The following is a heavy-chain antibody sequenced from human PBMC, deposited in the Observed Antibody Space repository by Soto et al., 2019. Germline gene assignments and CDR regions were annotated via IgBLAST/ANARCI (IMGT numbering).Heavy chain of an antibody. V-gene: IGHV3-30*18. D-gene: IGHD2-2*03. CDR3: AKDRYFGYCSSTSCSGDYGMDV. CDR1: GFTFSSHG. CDR2: ISYDGSNK. Sequence: GGSLRLSCAASGFTFSSHGMHWVRQAPGKGLEWVAVISYDGSNKYYADSVKGRFTISRDNSKNTLYLQMNSLRAEDTAVYYCAKDRYFGYCSSTSCSGDYGMDVWGQGTTVTVSS. J-gene: IGHJ6*02.